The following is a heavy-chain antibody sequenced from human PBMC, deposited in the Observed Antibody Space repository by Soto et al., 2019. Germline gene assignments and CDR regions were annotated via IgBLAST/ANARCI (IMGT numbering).Heavy chain of an antibody. D-gene: IGHD1-26*01. CDR3: ARGEYYYGMDV. CDR1: GGSISSYY. CDR2: IYYSGST. V-gene: IGHV4-59*01. J-gene: IGHJ6*02. Sequence: SETLSLTCTVSGGSISSYYWSWIRQPPGKGLEWIGYIYYSGSTNYNPSLKSRVTISVDTSKNQFSLKLSSVTAADTAVYYCARGEYYYGMDVWGQGTTVTVSS.